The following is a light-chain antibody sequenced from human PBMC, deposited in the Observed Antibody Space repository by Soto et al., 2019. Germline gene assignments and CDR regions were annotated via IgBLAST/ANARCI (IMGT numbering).Light chain of an antibody. CDR3: SSFATSSDYF. J-gene: IGLJ1*01. Sequence: QSVLTQPASVSGCPGQSIAISCTGTSSDVGGYEFASWYQQHPGKAPKLLFSTVSNRPSGVSDRFSGSKSGNTASLTISGLPAEYEADYYCSSFATSSDYFFGNGKKV. V-gene: IGLV2-14*01. CDR1: SSDVGGYEF. CDR2: TVS.